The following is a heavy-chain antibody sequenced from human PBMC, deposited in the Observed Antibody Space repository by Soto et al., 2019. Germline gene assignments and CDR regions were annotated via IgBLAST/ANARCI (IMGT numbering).Heavy chain of an antibody. J-gene: IGHJ3*02. CDR2: ISGSGGST. CDR3: ARPGAGRQLVVSGFDI. V-gene: IGHV3-23*01. D-gene: IGHD6-13*01. CDR1: GFTFSSYA. Sequence: GGSLRLSCAASGFTFSSYAMSWVRQAPGKGLEWVSAISGSGGSTYYADSVKGRFTISRDSSKNTLYLQMNSLRVEDSAVYYCARPGAGRQLVVSGFDIWGQGTMVTVSS.